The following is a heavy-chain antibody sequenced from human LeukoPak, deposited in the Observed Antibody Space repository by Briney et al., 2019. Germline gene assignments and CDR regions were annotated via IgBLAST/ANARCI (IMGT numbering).Heavy chain of an antibody. V-gene: IGHV1-69*02. CDR3: ASALTYYYDSSGYFGGY. Sequence: SVKVSCRASGGTFSSYTISWVRQAPGQGLEWMGRIIPILGIANYAQKFQGRVTITADKPTSTAYMELSSLRSEDTAVYYCASALTYYYDSSGYFGGYWGQGTLVTVSS. D-gene: IGHD3-22*01. J-gene: IGHJ4*02. CDR2: IIPILGIA. CDR1: GGTFSSYT.